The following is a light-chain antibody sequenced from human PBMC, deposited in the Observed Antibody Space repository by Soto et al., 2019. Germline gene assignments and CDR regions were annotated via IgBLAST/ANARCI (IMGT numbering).Light chain of an antibody. CDR3: QVWDRSSNHWV. J-gene: IGLJ3*02. CDR1: NIGSKS. V-gene: IGLV3-21*02. Sequence: SYELTQPPSVSVAPGQTATVTCGGRNIGSKSVHWYQQKPGQAPVLVVHDDSDRPSGIPGRFFGSNSGDTATLTISGVEAGDEADYYCQVWDRSSNHWVFGGGTKLTVL. CDR2: DDS.